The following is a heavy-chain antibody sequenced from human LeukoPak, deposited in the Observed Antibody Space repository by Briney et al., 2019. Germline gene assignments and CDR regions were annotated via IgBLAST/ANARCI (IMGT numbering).Heavy chain of an antibody. CDR2: IRGSGAGT. J-gene: IGHJ4*02. D-gene: IGHD3-16*01. V-gene: IGHV3-23*01. CDR3: AKGAVGTVGSFDY. Sequence: PGGSLRLSCAASGLTFSDYAMNWVRQAPGKGLEWVSAIRGSGAGTYYADSVKGRFTISRDNSKNTLYLQMNGLRAEDTAVYFCAKGAVGTVGSFDYWGQGTLVTVSS. CDR1: GLTFSDYA.